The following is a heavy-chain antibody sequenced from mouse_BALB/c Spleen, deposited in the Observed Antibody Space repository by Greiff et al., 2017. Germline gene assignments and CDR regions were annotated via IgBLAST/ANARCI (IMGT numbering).Heavy chain of an antibody. Sequence: DVMLVESGGGLVQPGGSLRLSCATSGFTFTDYYMSWVRQPPGKALEWLGFIRNKANGYTTEYSASVKGRFTISRDNSQSILYLQMNTLRAEDSATYYCARASLDGYYFDYWGQGTTLTVSS. V-gene: IGHV7-3*02. CDR2: IRNKANGYTT. CDR1: GFTFTDYY. J-gene: IGHJ2*01. CDR3: ARASLDGYYFDY.